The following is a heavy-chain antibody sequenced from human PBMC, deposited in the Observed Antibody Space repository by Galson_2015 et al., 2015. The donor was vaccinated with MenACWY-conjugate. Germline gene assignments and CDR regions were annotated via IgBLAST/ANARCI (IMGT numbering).Heavy chain of an antibody. CDR3: ATSGDNNSIYFQT. D-gene: IGHD4-23*01. J-gene: IGHJ1*01. V-gene: IGHV4-59*01. Sequence: ATLSLTCTVSGGSISRDYWSWVRQPPGKGLEWIGYIFHSGTTNYSPSLKSRVTISVDTSKNQFSLKLTSVSAADAAVYYCATSGDNNSIYFQTWGQGTLVTVSS. CDR1: GGSISRDY. CDR2: IFHSGTT.